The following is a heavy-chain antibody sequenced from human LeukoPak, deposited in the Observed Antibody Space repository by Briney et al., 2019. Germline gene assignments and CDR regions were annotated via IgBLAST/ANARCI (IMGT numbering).Heavy chain of an antibody. Sequence: ASLNLSCPASGYTFTGYYMHWVRQAPGNGLEWMAWINPNSGHTNYAQTFQGGVTMTRDTSTRTAYMGRSRLRSDDTAVYYCGRGARVWSRYFDLWGRGTLVTVSS. CDR3: GRGARVWSRYFDL. CDR1: GYTFTGYY. D-gene: IGHD2-21*01. J-gene: IGHJ2*01. V-gene: IGHV1-2*02. CDR2: INPNSGHT.